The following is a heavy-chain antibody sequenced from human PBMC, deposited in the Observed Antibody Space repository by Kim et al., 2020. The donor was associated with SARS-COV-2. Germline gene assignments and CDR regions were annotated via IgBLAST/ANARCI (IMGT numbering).Heavy chain of an antibody. CDR3: AREKYYYDSSGHRVDAFDI. V-gene: IGHV1-18*01. CDR2: ISAYNGNT. CDR1: GYTFTSYG. Sequence: ASVKVSCKASGYTFTSYGISWVRQAPGQGLEWMGWISAYNGNTNYAQKLQGRVTMTTDTSTSTAYMELRSLRSDDTAVYYCAREKYYYDSSGHRVDAFDIWGQGTMVTVSS. J-gene: IGHJ3*02. D-gene: IGHD3-22*01.